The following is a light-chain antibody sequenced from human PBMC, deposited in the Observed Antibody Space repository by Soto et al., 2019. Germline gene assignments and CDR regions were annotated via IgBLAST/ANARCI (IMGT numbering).Light chain of an antibody. CDR2: DVS. CDR1: QSVYSY. V-gene: IGKV3-11*01. CDR3: QHRNDWPVT. J-gene: IGKJ4*01. Sequence: EVVLTQSPATLSLSPGERATLSCRARQSVYSYLDWYQQKPGQPPRLLISDVSNRATGIPARFSGSRYGTDFTLTISSLEPEDFAVYYCQHRNDWPVTFGGGTKVEIK.